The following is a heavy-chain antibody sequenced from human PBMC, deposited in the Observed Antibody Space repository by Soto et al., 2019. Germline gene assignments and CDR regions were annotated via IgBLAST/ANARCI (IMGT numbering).Heavy chain of an antibody. Sequence: QLQLQESGPGLVKPSETLSLTCTVSGGSITSSTSYWGWIRQPPGKGLEWIANMYSGGSTYYNPALKTRVTRSVDRAKKQFSLKLSSVTAADTAEYYCGYQDYRSNGYYLAFWGQGTLVTVPA. CDR2: MYSGGST. CDR3: GYQDYRSNGYYLAF. D-gene: IGHD4-4*01. CDR1: GGSITSSTSY. J-gene: IGHJ4*02. V-gene: IGHV4-39*01.